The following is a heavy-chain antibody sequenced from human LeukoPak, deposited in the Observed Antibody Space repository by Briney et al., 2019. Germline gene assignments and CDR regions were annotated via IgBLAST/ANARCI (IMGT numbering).Heavy chain of an antibody. CDR3: ARESIAVAGAPFDY. CDR2: IKGDQSTT. CDR1: GFTFSRHW. Sequence: GGSLRLSCAASGFTFSRHWMHWVRQAPGKGLVWVSRIKGDQSTTNYADSVKGRFTISRDNAKNSLYLQMNSLRAEDTAVYYCARESIAVAGAPFDYWGQGTLVTVSS. D-gene: IGHD6-19*01. V-gene: IGHV3-74*01. J-gene: IGHJ4*02.